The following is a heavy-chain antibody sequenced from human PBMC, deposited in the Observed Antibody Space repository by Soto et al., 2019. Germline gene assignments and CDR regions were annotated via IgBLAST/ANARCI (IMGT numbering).Heavy chain of an antibody. J-gene: IGHJ4*02. CDR2: INPSGGGT. Sequence: ASVKVSCKASGYTFTTYYVHWVRQAPGQGLEWMGIINPSGGGTTYAQKLQGRVTMTRDTSTSTVYMDLSSLRFEDTAVYYCARDVPFSGGTHYDYWGQGTLVTVS. CDR1: GYTFTTYY. V-gene: IGHV1-46*01. D-gene: IGHD2-15*01. CDR3: ARDVPFSGGTHYDY.